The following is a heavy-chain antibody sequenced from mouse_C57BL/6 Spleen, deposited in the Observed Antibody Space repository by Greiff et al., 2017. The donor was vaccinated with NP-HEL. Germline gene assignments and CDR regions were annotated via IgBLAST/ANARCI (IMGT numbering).Heavy chain of an antibody. D-gene: IGHD1-1*01. V-gene: IGHV1-69*01. J-gene: IGHJ1*03. CDR2: IDPSDGYT. CDR3: ARGHGTSNRYCDV. Sequence: QVQLQQPGAELVMPGASVKLSCKASGYTFTSYWMHWVKQRPGQGLEWIGEIDPSDGYTNYNQKFKGKSTLTVDKSSSTAYMQRSSLTSEDSAVEYCARGHGTSNRYCDVWGTGTTVTVAS. CDR1: GYTFTSYW.